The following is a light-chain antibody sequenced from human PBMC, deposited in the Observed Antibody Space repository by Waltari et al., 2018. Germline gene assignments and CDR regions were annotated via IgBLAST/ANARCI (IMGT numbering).Light chain of an antibody. J-gene: IGKJ3*01. CDR2: KAS. CDR1: QGVSSW. V-gene: IGKV1D-16*01. CDR3: QQYENVPFT. Sequence: DIQMTQSPSSLSASVGDRVTITCRASQGVSSWLAWYQQKPVKAPKLLIYKASSLQSGVPSRFSGSGYGTDFTLTISSLQPEDFATYYCQQYENVPFTFGPGTKLDIE.